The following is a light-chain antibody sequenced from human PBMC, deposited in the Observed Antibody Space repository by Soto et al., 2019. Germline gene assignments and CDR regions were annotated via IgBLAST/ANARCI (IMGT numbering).Light chain of an antibody. Sequence: QSALTQPASVSWSPGQSITISCTGTGSDIGAYNYVSWYQQHPDKSPKLIIYDVSIRPSGVSDRCSGYISGNTASLTISGLQPEDEDDYYCASYTTTDTPLFAGVTKLTVL. V-gene: IGLV2-14*03. J-gene: IGLJ2*01. CDR3: ASYTTTDTPL. CDR1: GSDIGAYNY. CDR2: DVS.